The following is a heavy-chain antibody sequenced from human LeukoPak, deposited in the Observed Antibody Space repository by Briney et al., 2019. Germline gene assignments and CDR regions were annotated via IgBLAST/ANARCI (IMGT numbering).Heavy chain of an antibody. J-gene: IGHJ6*02. CDR2: IKQDGSEK. V-gene: IGHV3-7*01. CDR3: VRNRYNLVV. D-gene: IGHD1-1*01. CDR1: GLILSNNS. Sequence: PGGSLRLSCAVSGLILSNNSMIWVRQALGKGLEWVASIKQDGSEKYYVDSVKGRFTISRDNAKNSLYLEMNSLRAEDTAPNYYVRNRYNLVVWGQG.